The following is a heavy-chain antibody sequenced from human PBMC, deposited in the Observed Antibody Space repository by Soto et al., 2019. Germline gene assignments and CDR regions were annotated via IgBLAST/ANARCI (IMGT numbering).Heavy chain of an antibody. CDR1: GFTFSSYG. CDR2: IWYDGSNK. CDR3: ARDAVLSDYGDPTFDY. J-gene: IGHJ4*02. D-gene: IGHD4-17*01. Sequence: ESGGGVVQPGRSLRLSCAASGFTFSSYGMHWVRQAPGKGLEWVAVIWYDGSNKYYADSVKGRFTISRDNSKNTLYLQMNSLRAEDTAVYYCARDAVLSDYGDPTFDYWGQGTLVTVSS. V-gene: IGHV3-33*01.